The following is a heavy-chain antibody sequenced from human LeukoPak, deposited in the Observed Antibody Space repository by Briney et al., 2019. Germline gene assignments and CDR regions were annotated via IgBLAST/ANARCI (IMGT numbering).Heavy chain of an antibody. CDR2: ISSSGSTI. V-gene: IGHV3-11*01. J-gene: IGHJ4*02. CDR1: GFTFSDYY. CDR3: ATDTQTTSGYHY. D-gene: IGHD3-22*01. Sequence: GGSLRLSCAASGFTFSDYYMSWTRQAPGKGLEWVSYISSSGSTIYYADSVKGRFTISRDNAKNSLYLQMNSLRAEDTAVYYCATDTQTTSGYHYWGQGTLVTVSS.